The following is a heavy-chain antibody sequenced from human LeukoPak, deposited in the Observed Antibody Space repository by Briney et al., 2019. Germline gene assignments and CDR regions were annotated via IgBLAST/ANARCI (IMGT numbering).Heavy chain of an antibody. CDR2: ISGSSSYI. D-gene: IGHD2-2*03. Sequence: GGSLRLSCAASGFTVSSNYMSWVRQAPGKGLEWVSSISGSSSYIYYADSVKGRFTISRDSAKNSLYLQMNSLRAEDTAVYYCARDPLDIVVVPAAKANDAFDIWGQGTMVTVSS. CDR1: GFTVSSNY. J-gene: IGHJ3*02. V-gene: IGHV3-21*01. CDR3: ARDPLDIVVVPAAKANDAFDI.